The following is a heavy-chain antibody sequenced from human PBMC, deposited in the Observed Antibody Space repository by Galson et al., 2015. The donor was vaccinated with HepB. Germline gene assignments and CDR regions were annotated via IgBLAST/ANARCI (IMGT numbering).Heavy chain of an antibody. CDR1: GFTFSSYW. D-gene: IGHD5-18*01. Sequence: SLRLSCAASGFTFSSYWMSWVRQAPGKGLEWVANIKQDGSEKYYVDSVKGRFTISRDNAKNSLYLQMNSLRAEDTAVYYCARYQLWTDYYYGMDVWGQGTTVTVSS. V-gene: IGHV3-7*03. J-gene: IGHJ6*02. CDR2: IKQDGSEK. CDR3: ARYQLWTDYYYGMDV.